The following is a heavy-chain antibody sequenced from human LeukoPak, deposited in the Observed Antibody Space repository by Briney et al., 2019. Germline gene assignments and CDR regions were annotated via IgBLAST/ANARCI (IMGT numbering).Heavy chain of an antibody. V-gene: IGHV3-23*01. CDR2: ISGGGGST. CDR1: GFTFSSYA. CDR3: AKHVGVVAATSYYFDY. Sequence: GGSLRLSCAASGFTFSSYAMSWVRQAPGKGLEWVSAISGGGGSTYYADSVKGRFTISRDNSKNTLYLQMNSLRAEDTAVYYCAKHVGVVAATSYYFDYWGQGTLVTVSS. D-gene: IGHD2-15*01. J-gene: IGHJ4*02.